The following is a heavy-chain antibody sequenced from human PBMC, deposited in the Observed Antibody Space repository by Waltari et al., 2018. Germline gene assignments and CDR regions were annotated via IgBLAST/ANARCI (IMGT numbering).Heavy chain of an antibody. CDR1: GGSISSYY. V-gene: IGHV4-59*01. CDR2: IYYSGST. D-gene: IGHD3-10*01. J-gene: IGHJ5*02. Sequence: QVQLQESGSGLVKPSETLSLTCTVSGGSISSYYWSWIRQPPGKGLEWIGYIYYSGSTNYNPPLKSRVTISVDTSKNQFSLKLSSVTAADTAVYYCARWYYGSGSHNWFDPWGQGTLVTVSS. CDR3: ARWYYGSGSHNWFDP.